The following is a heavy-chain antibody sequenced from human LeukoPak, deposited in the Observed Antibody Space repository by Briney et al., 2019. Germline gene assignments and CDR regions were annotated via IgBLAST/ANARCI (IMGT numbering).Heavy chain of an antibody. CDR2: SSGDGTST. J-gene: IGHJ5*02. D-gene: IGHD2/OR15-2a*01. V-gene: IGHV3-74*01. Sequence: SGGSLRLSCVASGFTLSQYWMYWVRQAPGKGPVSVSRSSGDGTSTHYADFVQGRFTISRDNGKNTLYLQMNSLRGDDTAVYYCTRDFRNKGLDPWGQGTLVTVSS. CDR1: GFTLSQYW. CDR3: TRDFRNKGLDP.